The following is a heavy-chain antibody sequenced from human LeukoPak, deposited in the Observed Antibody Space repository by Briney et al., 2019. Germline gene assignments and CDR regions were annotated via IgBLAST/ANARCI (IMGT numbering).Heavy chain of an antibody. CDR1: GGTFSSYA. Sequence: GASVKVSCKASGGTFSSYAISWVRQAPGQGLEWMGRIIPILGIANYAQKFQGRVTITADKSTSTAYMELSSLRSEDTAVYYCARGRDSSSWYPVTAMSWFDPWGQGTLVTVSS. CDR3: ARGRDSSSWYPVTAMSWFDP. D-gene: IGHD6-13*01. CDR2: IIPILGIA. J-gene: IGHJ5*02. V-gene: IGHV1-69*04.